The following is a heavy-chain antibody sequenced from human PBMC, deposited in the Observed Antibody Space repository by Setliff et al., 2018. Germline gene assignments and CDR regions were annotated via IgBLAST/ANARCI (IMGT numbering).Heavy chain of an antibody. CDR1: GGSISSYY. Sequence: PSETLSLTCTVSGGSISSYYWSWIRQPAGKGLEWIGHIYIGGSANYNPSLKSRVTMSIDTSKNQFSLKLNSVTAADMAVYYCAREQWLDPPGYYYMDVWAKVTTFTVSS. J-gene: IGHJ6*03. V-gene: IGHV4-4*07. CDR3: AREQWLDPPGYYYMDV. D-gene: IGHD6-19*01. CDR2: IYIGGSA.